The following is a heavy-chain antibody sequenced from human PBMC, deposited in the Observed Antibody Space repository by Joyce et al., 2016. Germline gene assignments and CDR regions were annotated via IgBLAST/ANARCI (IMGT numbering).Heavy chain of an antibody. CDR3: ARAMTVVVAYTLRDGFDV. CDR1: QPRPNNYV. V-gene: IGHV3-23*04. Sequence: EIQLEESGGTLVHPGGSLSLSCRVSQPRPNNYVMAWGRQAPGKCLGWVSAMGGSGGGRYYADAVKGRFTVSRDNSKNMMYLQMTSLQTEDTAIYYCARAMTVVVAYTLRDGFDVWGRGTMVAVSS. D-gene: IGHD2-15*01. CDR2: MGGSGGGR. J-gene: IGHJ3*01.